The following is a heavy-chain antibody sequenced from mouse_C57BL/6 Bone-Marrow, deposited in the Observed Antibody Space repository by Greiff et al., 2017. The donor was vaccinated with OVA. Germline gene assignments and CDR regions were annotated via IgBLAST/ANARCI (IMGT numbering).Heavy chain of an antibody. J-gene: IGHJ2*01. CDR1: GFTFKNSY. CDR3: TGRPNSYVSTLEV. Sequence: EVQLQQSVAELVRPGASVKLSCTASGFTFKNSYMHWVKQRPEQGLEWIGRIDPANGNTKYAPKFQGKATLTADTSSNTAYLQLRSLTSEDSALSCGTGRPNSYVSTLEVGGRGTTPT. CDR2: IDPANGNT. D-gene: IGHD1-1*01. V-gene: IGHV14-3*01.